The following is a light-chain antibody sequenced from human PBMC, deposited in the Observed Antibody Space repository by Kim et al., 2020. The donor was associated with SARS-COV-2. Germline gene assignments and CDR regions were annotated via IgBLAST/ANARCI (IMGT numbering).Light chain of an antibody. CDR1: GSDVGGYDY. CDR3: CSYAGTYTGV. CDR2: DVS. J-gene: IGLJ3*02. V-gene: IGLV2-11*01. Sequence: GQSGTIACPGAGSDVGGYDYVSWYQQNPGKAPKLMVYDVSKRPSGAPDRFSGSKSGNTASLTISGLQAEDEADYYCCSYAGTYTGVFGGGTQLTVL.